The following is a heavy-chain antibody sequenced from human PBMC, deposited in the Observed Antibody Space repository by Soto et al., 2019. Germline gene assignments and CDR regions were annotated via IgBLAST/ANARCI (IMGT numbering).Heavy chain of an antibody. CDR3: ASGRITIFGVVKHHTDYYYGMDV. D-gene: IGHD3-3*01. CDR1: GVTFSSYA. J-gene: IGHJ6*02. V-gene: IGHV1-69*06. Sequence: SVKVSCKASGVTFSSYAISWVRQAPGQGLEWMGGIIPIFGTANYAQKFQGRVTITADKSTSTAYMELSSLRSEDTAVYYCASGRITIFGVVKHHTDYYYGMDVWGQGTTVTVSS. CDR2: IIPIFGTA.